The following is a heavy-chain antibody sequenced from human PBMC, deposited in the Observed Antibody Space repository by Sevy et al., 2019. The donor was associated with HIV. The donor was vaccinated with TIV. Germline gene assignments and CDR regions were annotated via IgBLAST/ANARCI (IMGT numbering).Heavy chain of an antibody. J-gene: IGHJ4*02. V-gene: IGHV4-4*08. CDR3: ARESIGSTGDFDF. Sequence: SETLSLTCTVSGGAMNLYFWSWIRQPPGKGLEWIGYISSSGSTNYNPSLKSRVTISLSTSGNQFSLKLRSMTAADTAVCYCARESIGSTGDFDFWGQGTLVTVSS. D-gene: IGHD1-1*01. CDR2: ISSSGST. CDR1: GGAMNLYF.